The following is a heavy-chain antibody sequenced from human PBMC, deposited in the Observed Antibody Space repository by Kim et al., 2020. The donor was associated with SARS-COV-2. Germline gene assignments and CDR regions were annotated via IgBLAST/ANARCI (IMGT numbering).Heavy chain of an antibody. D-gene: IGHD2-15*01. J-gene: IGHJ4*02. CDR2: INTNTGSP. V-gene: IGHV7-4-1*02. CDR1: GYTFTHYG. Sequence: ASVKVSCEASGYTFTHYGINWVRQAPGQGLEWMGLINTNTGSPTYAQDFTGRLVFSLDTSGSTAYLQISSLKAEDTAVYYCARGYCSDGSCSPDYWGQGTLVTVSS. CDR3: ARGYCSDGSCSPDY.